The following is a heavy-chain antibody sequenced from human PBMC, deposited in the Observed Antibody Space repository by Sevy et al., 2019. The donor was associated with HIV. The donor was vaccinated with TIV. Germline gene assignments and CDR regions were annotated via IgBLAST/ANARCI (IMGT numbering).Heavy chain of an antibody. V-gene: IGHV3-7*01. D-gene: IGHD6-13*01. CDR3: AREIAAAGSY. CDR2: IKQDGSKK. Sequence: GGSLRLSCAASGFTFSSYRMTWVRQAPEKGLEWVANIKQDGSKKYYVDSVKGRFTISRDNAKNSVYLQMNSLRAEDTAVYYCAREIAAAGSYWGQGTLVTVSS. CDR1: GFTFSSYR. J-gene: IGHJ4*02.